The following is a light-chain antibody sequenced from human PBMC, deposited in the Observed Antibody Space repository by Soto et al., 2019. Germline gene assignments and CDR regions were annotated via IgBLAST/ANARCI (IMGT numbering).Light chain of an antibody. CDR3: CSYAGSSPVV. V-gene: IGLV2-23*01. J-gene: IGLJ2*01. CDR1: SSDVGSYNL. Sequence: QSVLTQPASVSGSPGQSITISCTGTSSDVGSYNLVSWYQQHPGKAPKLMIYEGSKRPSGVSNRFSGSKSGNTASLTISGLQAEAEADYYCCSYAGSSPVVFGGGTKLTVL. CDR2: EGS.